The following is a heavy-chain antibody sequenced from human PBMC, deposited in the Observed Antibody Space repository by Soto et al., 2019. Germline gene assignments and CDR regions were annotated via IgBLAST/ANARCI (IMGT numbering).Heavy chain of an antibody. V-gene: IGHV4-59*01. J-gene: IGHJ5*02. CDR2: IHYTGRT. D-gene: IGHD1-26*01. Sequence: SETLSLTCSVSGVSINTYYWTWMRQPPGKELEWIGYIHYTGRTNKNPSLKSRVTMSVDTSKNQFSLKLNSVTAADTAVYYCARDIAGSWFDPWGQGTLVTVSS. CDR1: GVSINTYY. CDR3: ARDIAGSWFDP.